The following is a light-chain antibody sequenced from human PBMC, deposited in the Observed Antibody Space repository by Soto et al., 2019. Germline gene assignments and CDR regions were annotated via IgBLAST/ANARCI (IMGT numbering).Light chain of an antibody. CDR1: SSDVGGYNF. V-gene: IGLV2-14*01. J-gene: IGLJ3*02. CDR3: TSYTSSDTWV. Sequence: QSALTQPASVSGSPGQSITISCSGTSSDVGGYNFVSWYQQHPGKAPKLMIYEVSHRPSGVSNRFSGSKSDNTASLTISGLQAEDEADYYCTSYTSSDTWVFGGGTKLTVL. CDR2: EVS.